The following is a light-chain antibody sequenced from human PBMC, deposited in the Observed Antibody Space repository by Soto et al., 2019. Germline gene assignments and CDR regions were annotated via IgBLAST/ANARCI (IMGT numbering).Light chain of an antibody. CDR1: QTISTD. V-gene: IGKV3-15*01. J-gene: IGKJ4*01. Sequence: EVGMTQSPATVSVFPGEGVTLSCRASQTISTDLAWYQQKPGQAPRLLIYGASTRATGVPDRFSGGGSGTEFTLTISSLQSEDFAFYYCQQNNKWPPVTFGGGTKVEIK. CDR2: GAS. CDR3: QQNNKWPPVT.